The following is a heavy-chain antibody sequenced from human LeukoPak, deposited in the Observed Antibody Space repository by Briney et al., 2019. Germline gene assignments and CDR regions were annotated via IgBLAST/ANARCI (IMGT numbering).Heavy chain of an antibody. D-gene: IGHD1-26*01. CDR3: ARSGRLGL. CDR1: GGSISSSSYY. CDR2: INQDGSER. J-gene: IGHJ4*02. V-gene: IGHV3-7*01. Sequence: PSETLSLTCTVSGGSISSSSYYWGWIRQPPGKGLEWVANINQDGSERNYVDSVKGRFTISRDNAKHSLYLQMNSLRAEDTAVYYCARSGRLGLWGQGTLVTVSS.